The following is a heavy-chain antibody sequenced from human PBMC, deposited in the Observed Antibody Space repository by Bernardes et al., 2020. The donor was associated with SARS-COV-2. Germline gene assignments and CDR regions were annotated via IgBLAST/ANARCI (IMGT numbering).Heavy chain of an antibody. CDR2: IRGSGDST. Sequence: GGSLRLSCAGSGFTFTSHAMSWVRQAPGKGLEWVSAIRGSGDSTYYADSVKGRFTISRDISKNTLYLQMNSLRAEDTALYYCAKDKGGGSTEPSDYRGQGTLVTVSS. V-gene: IGHV3-23*01. CDR1: GFTFTSHA. D-gene: IGHD2-15*01. CDR3: AKDKGGGSTEPSDY. J-gene: IGHJ4*02.